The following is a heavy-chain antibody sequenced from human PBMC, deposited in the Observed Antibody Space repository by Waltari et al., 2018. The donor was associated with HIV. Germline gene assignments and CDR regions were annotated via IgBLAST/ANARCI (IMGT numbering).Heavy chain of an antibody. CDR3: ASTHCSSTSCYADWYFDL. CDR1: GGSIRSGGYY. J-gene: IGHJ2*01. Sequence: QVQLQESGPGLVKPSQTLSLTCPVSGGSIRSGGYYWSWIRQHPGKGLEWIGYIYYSGSTYYNPSLKSRVTISVDTSKNQFSLKLSSVTAADTAVYYCASTHCSSTSCYADWYFDLWGRGTLVTVSS. V-gene: IGHV4-31*03. D-gene: IGHD2-2*01. CDR2: IYYSGST.